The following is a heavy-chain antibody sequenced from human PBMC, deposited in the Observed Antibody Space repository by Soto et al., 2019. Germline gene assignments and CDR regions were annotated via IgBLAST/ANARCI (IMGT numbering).Heavy chain of an antibody. CDR1: GFTFSDYY. J-gene: IGHJ6*02. CDR2: ISSSSSYT. V-gene: IGHV3-11*05. CDR3: ARVRALAADGMDV. D-gene: IGHD6-19*01. Sequence: QVQLVESGGGLVKPGGSLRLSCAASGFTFSDYYMIWFRQAPGKGLKWVSYISSSSSYTNYADSVKGRFTISRDNAKNSLYLQMNSLRADDTAVYYCARVRALAADGMDVWGQGTTVTVSS.